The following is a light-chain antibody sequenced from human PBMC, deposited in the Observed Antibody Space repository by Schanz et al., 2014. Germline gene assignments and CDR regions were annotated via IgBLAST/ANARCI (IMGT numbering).Light chain of an antibody. CDR3: QQYNSYPYT. V-gene: IGKV1-16*01. Sequence: DIQMTQSPSSLSASVGDRVNLTCRASLTVSSYLSWFQQQPGKAPKLLIYLASNLQSGVPSRFSGSGAGTDFSLTISSLQPDDFVTYYCQQYNSYPYTFGQGTKLEIK. CDR1: LTVSSY. J-gene: IGKJ2*01. CDR2: LAS.